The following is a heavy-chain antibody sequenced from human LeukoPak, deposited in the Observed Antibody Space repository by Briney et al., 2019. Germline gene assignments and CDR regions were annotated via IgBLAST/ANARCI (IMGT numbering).Heavy chain of an antibody. CDR3: ARAIRKGSGYFNYYYYYMDV. Sequence: PGGSLRLSCAASGFTFSSYSMNWVRQAPGKGLEWVSYISSSSSTIYYADSVKGRFTISRDNAKNSLYLQMNSLRAEDTAVYYCARAIRKGSGYFNYYYYYMDVWGKGTTVTVSS. J-gene: IGHJ6*03. D-gene: IGHD3-3*01. CDR1: GFTFSSYS. V-gene: IGHV3-48*01. CDR2: ISSSSSTI.